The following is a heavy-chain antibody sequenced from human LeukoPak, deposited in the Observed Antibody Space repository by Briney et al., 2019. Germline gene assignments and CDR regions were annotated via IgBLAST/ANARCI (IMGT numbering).Heavy chain of an antibody. CDR1: GFNLRDYG. D-gene: IGHD1-26*01. J-gene: IGHJ5*02. V-gene: IGHV3-23*01. CDR2: IGTGLDT. Sequence: GGSLRLSCVASGFNLRDYGMSWVRQAPGKGLEWVSTIGTGLDTHYADSVRGRFTISRDNSKNTLFLQMNSLRAEDTAVYYCAKYGLVGATRWSDPWGQGTLVTVSS. CDR3: AKYGLVGATRWSDP.